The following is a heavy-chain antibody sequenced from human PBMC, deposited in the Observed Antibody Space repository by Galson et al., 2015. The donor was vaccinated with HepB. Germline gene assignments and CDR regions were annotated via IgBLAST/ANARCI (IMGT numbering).Heavy chain of an antibody. V-gene: IGHV1-69*04. D-gene: IGHD3-3*01. CDR2: IIPILGIA. J-gene: IGHJ6*03. CDR3: ARVSNYDFWETYYYYMDV. Sequence: SVKVSCKAFGGTFSSYAISWVRQAPGQGLEWMGRIIPILGIANYAQKFQGRVTITADKSTSTAYMELSSLRSEDTAVYYCARVSNYDFWETYYYYMDVWGKGTTVTVSS. CDR1: GGTFSSYA.